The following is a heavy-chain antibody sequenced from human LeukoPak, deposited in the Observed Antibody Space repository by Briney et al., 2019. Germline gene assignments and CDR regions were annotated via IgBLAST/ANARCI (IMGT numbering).Heavy chain of an antibody. V-gene: IGHV3-23*01. D-gene: IGHD2/OR15-2a*01. CDR3: AKERTQTTSFDY. J-gene: IGHJ4*02. Sequence: GGSLRLFCAASGFTFSTYPMNWVRQAPGKGLEWVSTISGSGGSTYYADSVKGRFTISRDNSKNTLYLQMNRLRADDTAIYYCAKERTQTTSFDYWGQGTLVTVSS. CDR1: GFTFSTYP. CDR2: ISGSGGST.